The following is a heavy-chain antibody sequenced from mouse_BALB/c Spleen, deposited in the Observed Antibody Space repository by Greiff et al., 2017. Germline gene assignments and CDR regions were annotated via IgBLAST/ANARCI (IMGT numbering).Heavy chain of an antibody. CDR3: ASYDGYYAMDY. CDR1: GFAFSSYD. CDR2: ISSGGGST. J-gene: IGHJ4*01. Sequence: EVQLQESGGGLVKPGGSLKLSCAASGFAFSSYDMSWVRQTPEKRLEWVAYISSGGGSTYYPDTVKGRFTISRDNAKNTLYLQMSSLKSEDTAMYYCASYDGYYAMDYWGQGTSVTVSS. V-gene: IGHV5-12-1*01. D-gene: IGHD2-3*01.